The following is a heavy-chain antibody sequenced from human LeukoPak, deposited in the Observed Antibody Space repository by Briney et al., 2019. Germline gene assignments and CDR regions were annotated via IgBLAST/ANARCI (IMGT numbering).Heavy chain of an antibody. CDR2: PNSSGST. D-gene: IGHD2-2*01. Sequence: PSETLSLTCTVSGGSISGYYWTWIRQPPGKGLEWIGHPNSSGSTNYDPSLKSRVTISVDTSKNHFSLKLISVTAADTAVYYCARWGPLGYCSSSSCYAVDYWGQGTLVTVSS. J-gene: IGHJ4*02. CDR3: ARWGPLGYCSSSSCYAVDY. V-gene: IGHV4-59*01. CDR1: GGSISGYY.